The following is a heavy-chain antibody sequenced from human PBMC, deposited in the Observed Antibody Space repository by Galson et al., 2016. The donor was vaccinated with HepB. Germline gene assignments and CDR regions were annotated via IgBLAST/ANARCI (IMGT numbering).Heavy chain of an antibody. CDR2: IDSAGDT. CDR3: ARALLGGGAGGSDTVAAPSAMDH. D-gene: IGHD2-2*01. Sequence: SLRLSCAASGFIFSDYDMHWVRQVTGKSLEWVSAIDSAGDTFYPGSVKGRFTISRENAKNSLYLQMNGLRAGDPAVYYCARALLGGGAGGSDTVAAPSAMDHWGQGTLVTVSS. V-gene: IGHV3-13*01. CDR1: GFIFSDYD. J-gene: IGHJ4*02.